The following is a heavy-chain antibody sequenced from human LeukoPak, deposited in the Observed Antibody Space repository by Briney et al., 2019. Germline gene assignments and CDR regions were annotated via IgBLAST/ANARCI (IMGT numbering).Heavy chain of an antibody. J-gene: IGHJ6*02. CDR1: GFTFSSYD. D-gene: IGHD2-2*01. Sequence: GGSLRLSCAVSGFTFSSYDMHWVRQATGKGLEWVAAIGTAGDTYYPGSVKGRFTISRENAKNSLYLQMNSLRAGDTAVYYCARGAQLLGSYYYYGMDVWGQGTTVTVSS. CDR3: ARGAQLLGSYYYYGMDV. V-gene: IGHV3-13*01. CDR2: IGTAGDT.